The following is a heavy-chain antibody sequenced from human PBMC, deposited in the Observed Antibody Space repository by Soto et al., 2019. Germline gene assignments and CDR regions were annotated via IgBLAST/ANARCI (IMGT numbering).Heavy chain of an antibody. D-gene: IGHD3-22*01. CDR2: ISGSGGST. CDR3: AKDGSQDSSGYYYGWFDP. V-gene: IGHV3-23*01. Sequence: GGSLRLSCAASGCTFSSYAMSWVRQAPGKGLEWVSAISGSGGSTYYADSVKGRFTISRDNSKNTLYLQMNSLRAEDTAVYYCAKDGSQDSSGYYYGWFDPWGQGTLVTVSS. CDR1: GCTFSSYA. J-gene: IGHJ5*02.